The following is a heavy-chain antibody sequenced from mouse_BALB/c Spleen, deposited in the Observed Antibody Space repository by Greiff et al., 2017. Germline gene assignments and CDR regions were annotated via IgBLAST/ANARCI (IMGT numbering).Heavy chain of an antibody. D-gene: IGHD1-1*01. Sequence: EVQLVESGGGLVKPGGSLKLSCAASGFTFSSYAMSWVRQSPEKRLEWVAEISSGGSYTYYPDTVTGRFTISRDNAKNTLYLEMSSLRSEDTAMYYCAREGSWYFDVWGAGTTVTVSS. CDR3: AREGSWYFDV. J-gene: IGHJ1*01. CDR1: GFTFSSYA. V-gene: IGHV5-9-4*01. CDR2: ISSGGSYT.